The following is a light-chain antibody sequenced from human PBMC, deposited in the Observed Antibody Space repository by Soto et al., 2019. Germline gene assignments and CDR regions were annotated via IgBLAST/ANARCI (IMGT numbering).Light chain of an antibody. V-gene: IGLV4-69*01. CDR1: SGHSSYA. Sequence: VLTQSPSASASLGGSVKLTCTLSSGHSSYAIAWHQKQPGKGPRYLMDLDNDGSHTKGDGIPDRFSGSSSGADRYLFISSLQSEDEADYYCQTWGTGFQFFGGGTKLTVL. CDR2: LDNDGSH. CDR3: QTWGTGFQF. J-gene: IGLJ2*01.